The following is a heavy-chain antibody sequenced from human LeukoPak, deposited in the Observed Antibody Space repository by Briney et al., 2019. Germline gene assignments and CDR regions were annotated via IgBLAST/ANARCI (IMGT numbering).Heavy chain of an antibody. V-gene: IGHV4-39*01. Sequence: PSETLSLTCTVSGGSISSSSYYWGWIRQPPGKGLEWIGSIYYSGSTYYNPSLKSRVTISVDTSKNQSSLKLSSVTAADTAVYYCASGSLGYCSSTSCLNPDAFDIWGQGTMVTVSS. CDR3: ASGSLGYCSSTSCLNPDAFDI. CDR1: GGSISSSSYY. D-gene: IGHD2-2*01. CDR2: IYYSGST. J-gene: IGHJ3*02.